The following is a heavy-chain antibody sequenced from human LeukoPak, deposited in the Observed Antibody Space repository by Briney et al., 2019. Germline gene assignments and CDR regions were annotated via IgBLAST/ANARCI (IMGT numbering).Heavy chain of an antibody. CDR2: ISYDGSNK. V-gene: IGHV3-30-3*01. Sequence: GGSLRLSCAASGFTVSSNHMSWVRQAPGKGLEWVAVISYDGSNKYYADSVKGRFTISRDNSKNTLYLQMNSLRAEDTAVYYCARDMTRTTVTTSGYWGQGTLVTVSS. D-gene: IGHD4-17*01. CDR1: GFTVSSNH. J-gene: IGHJ4*02. CDR3: ARDMTRTTVTTSGY.